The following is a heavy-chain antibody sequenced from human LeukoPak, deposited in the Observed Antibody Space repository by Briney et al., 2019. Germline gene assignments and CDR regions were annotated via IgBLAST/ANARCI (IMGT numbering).Heavy chain of an antibody. D-gene: IGHD6-19*01. J-gene: IGHJ4*02. CDR2: ISGTGATT. CDR1: GFTFSICA. V-gene: IGHV3-23*01. CDR3: ARSDSSAHPEVDH. Sequence: GGSLRLSCAASGFTFSICAATWVRQAPGKGLEWVSTISGTGATTYYADSVKGRFTVSRDNSKNTVSLQMNSLSAEDTAVYYCARSDSSAHPEVDHWGQGTLVTVSS.